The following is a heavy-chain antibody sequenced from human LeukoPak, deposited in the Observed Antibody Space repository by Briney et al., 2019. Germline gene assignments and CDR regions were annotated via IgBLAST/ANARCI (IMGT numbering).Heavy chain of an antibody. Sequence: GGSLRLSCAASGFTFSSYAMSWVRQAPGKGLEWVSAISGSGGSTYYADSVKGRFTIFRDNSKNTLYLQMNSLRAEDTAVYYCAKDRGSSSWDYYYYGMDVWGQGTTVTVSS. CDR1: GFTFSSYA. J-gene: IGHJ6*02. V-gene: IGHV3-23*01. D-gene: IGHD6-13*01. CDR2: ISGSGGST. CDR3: AKDRGSSSWDYYYYGMDV.